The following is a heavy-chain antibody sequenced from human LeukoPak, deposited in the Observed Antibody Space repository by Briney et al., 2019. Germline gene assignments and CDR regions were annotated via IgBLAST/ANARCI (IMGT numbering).Heavy chain of an antibody. J-gene: IGHJ3*02. CDR3: ARDIPTVTTTGAFDI. CDR2: ISSSSSYI. Sequence: GGSLRLSCAASGFTFSSYSMNWVRQAPGKGLEWVSSISSSSSYIYYADSVKGRFTISRDNAKNSLYLQMNSLRAEDTAVYYCARDIPTVTTTGAFDIWGQGTMVTVSS. V-gene: IGHV3-21*01. D-gene: IGHD4-17*01. CDR1: GFTFSSYS.